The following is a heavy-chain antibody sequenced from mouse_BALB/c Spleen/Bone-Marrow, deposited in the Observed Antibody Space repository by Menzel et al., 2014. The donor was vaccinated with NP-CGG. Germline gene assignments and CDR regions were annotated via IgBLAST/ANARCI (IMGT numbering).Heavy chain of an antibody. CDR1: GYTFTSYT. Sequence: QVHVKQSGAELARPGASVKMSCKASGYTFTSYTMHWIKQRPGQGLEWIGYIDPSSGYSNYNQKLKDKATLTADISSSTAYMQLSSLTSEDSAVYYCAPYDGYYNWYFDVWGAGTTVTVSS. CDR3: APYDGYYNWYFDV. V-gene: IGHV1-4*01. D-gene: IGHD2-3*01. J-gene: IGHJ1*01. CDR2: IDPSSGYS.